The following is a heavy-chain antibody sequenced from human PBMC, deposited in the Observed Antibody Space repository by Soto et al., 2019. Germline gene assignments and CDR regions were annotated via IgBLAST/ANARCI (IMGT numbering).Heavy chain of an antibody. CDR3: ARVPGAVLSSGRYSGAFDY. J-gene: IGHJ4*02. CDR1: GYTFTSYY. CDR2: INPSGGST. Sequence: ASVKVSCKASGYTFTSYYMHWVRQAPGQGLEWMGIINPSGGSTSYAQKFQGRVTMTRDTSTSTVYMELSSLRSEDTAVYYCARVPGAVLSSGRYSGAFDYWGQGTLVTVSS. V-gene: IGHV1-46*01. D-gene: IGHD1-26*01.